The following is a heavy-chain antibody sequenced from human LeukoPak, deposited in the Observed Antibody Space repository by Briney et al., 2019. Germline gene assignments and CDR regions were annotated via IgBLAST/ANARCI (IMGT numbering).Heavy chain of an antibody. Sequence: GESLRISCKGSGYSFTNYWISWVRQMPGKGLEWMGRIDPSDSYTNYSPSSRGHVTFSADKYISTAYLQWSSLKASDTAIYYCARRFGFGELIDYWGQGTLVTVSS. CDR1: GYSFTNYW. CDR2: IDPSDSYT. CDR3: ARRFGFGELIDY. D-gene: IGHD3-10*01. V-gene: IGHV5-10-1*01. J-gene: IGHJ4*02.